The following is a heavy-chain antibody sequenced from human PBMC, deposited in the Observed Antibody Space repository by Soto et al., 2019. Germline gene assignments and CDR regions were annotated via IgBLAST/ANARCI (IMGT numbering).Heavy chain of an antibody. CDR2: TYYRSKWYN. J-gene: IGHJ4*02. D-gene: IGHD1-7*01. V-gene: IGHV6-1*01. CDR1: GDSVSSNSAA. CDR3: AGDNWNYMGYFDY. Sequence: PSQTLSLTCAISGDSVSSNSAAWNWIRQSPSRGLEWLGRTYYRSKWYNDYAVSVKSRITINPDTSKNQFSLKLSSVTAADTAVFYCAGDNWNYMGYFDYWGQGTLVTVSS.